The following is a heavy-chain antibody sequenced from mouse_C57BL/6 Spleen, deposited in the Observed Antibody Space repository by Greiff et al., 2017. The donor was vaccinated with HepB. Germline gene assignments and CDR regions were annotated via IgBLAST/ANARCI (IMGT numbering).Heavy chain of an antibody. CDR1: GYTFTSYT. Sequence: QVQLQQSGAELARPGASVKMSCKASGYTFTSYTMHWVKQRPGQGLEWIGYINPSSGYTKYNQKFKDKATLTADKSSSTAYMQLSSLTSEDSAVYYCARSESYYVLAYWGQGTLVTVSA. V-gene: IGHV1-4*01. CDR3: ARSESYYVLAY. D-gene: IGHD2-1*01. CDR2: INPSSGYT. J-gene: IGHJ3*01.